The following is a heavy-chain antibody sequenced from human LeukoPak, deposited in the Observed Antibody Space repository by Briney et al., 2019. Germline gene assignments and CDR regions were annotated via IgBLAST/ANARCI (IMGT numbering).Heavy chain of an antibody. V-gene: IGHV3-23*01. J-gene: IGHJ6*02. D-gene: IGHD2-15*01. Sequence: GGSLRLSCAVSGFTFSNHAMSWVRQAPGKGLEWVSTIGGGGGDRYYADSVKGRLTISRDNSKNTLYLQMNSLRAEDTAVYYCAKHLRCSGDSCYRPSYYYYGIDVWGQGTTVTVSS. CDR2: IGGGGGDR. CDR3: AKHLRCSGDSCYRPSYYYYGIDV. CDR1: GFTFSNHA.